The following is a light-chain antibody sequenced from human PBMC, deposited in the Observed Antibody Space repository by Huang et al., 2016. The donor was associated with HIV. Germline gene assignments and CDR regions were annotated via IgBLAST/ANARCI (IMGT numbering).Light chain of an antibody. CDR1: QSISNW. CDR2: KAS. V-gene: IGKV1-5*03. Sequence: DIQMTQSPSNLSASVGDRVTITCRASQSISNWLAWYQQRPGKAPKLLIDKASSLESGVPSRFSGSGSGTEFTLTISSLQPDDFATYYCQQYNLHLRTFGQGTKVEIK. J-gene: IGKJ1*01. CDR3: QQYNLHLRT.